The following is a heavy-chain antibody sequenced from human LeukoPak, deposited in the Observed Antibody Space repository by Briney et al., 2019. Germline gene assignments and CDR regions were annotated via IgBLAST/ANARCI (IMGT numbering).Heavy chain of an antibody. CDR2: IWYDGSNK. Sequence: GGSLRLSCAASGFTFSSYGMHWVRQAPGKGLEWVAVIWYDGSNKYYADSVKGRFTISRDNSKNTLYLQMNSLRAEDTAVYYCARQLRIAARLGGMDVWGQGATVTVSS. CDR1: GFTFSSYG. J-gene: IGHJ6*02. V-gene: IGHV3-33*08. CDR3: ARQLRIAARLGGMDV. D-gene: IGHD6-6*01.